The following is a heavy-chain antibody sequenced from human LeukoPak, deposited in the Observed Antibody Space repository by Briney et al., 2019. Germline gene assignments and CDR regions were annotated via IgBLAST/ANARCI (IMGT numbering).Heavy chain of an antibody. V-gene: IGHV3-30*02. CDR3: AKRGILTGYYIGHFDY. CDR2: IRYDGSNK. CDR1: GFTFSSYG. Sequence: GGSLRLSCAASGFTFSSYGMHWVRQAPGKGLEGVAFIRYDGSNKYYADSVKGRFTISRDNSKNTLYLQMNSLRAEDTAVYYCAKRGILTGYYIGHFDYWGQGTLVTVSS. D-gene: IGHD3-9*01. J-gene: IGHJ4*02.